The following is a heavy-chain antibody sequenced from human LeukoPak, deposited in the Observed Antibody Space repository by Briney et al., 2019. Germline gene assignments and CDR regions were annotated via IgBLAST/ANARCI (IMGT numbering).Heavy chain of an antibody. J-gene: IGHJ4*02. CDR3: ANHDSNYGSGSTPRN. Sequence: PSETLSLTCTVSGGSIISSDYHWGWVRQAPGKGLEWVSAISGSGGSTYYADSVKGRFTISRDNSKNTLYLQMNSLRAEDTAVYYCANHDSNYGSGSTPRNWGQGTLVTVSS. CDR1: GGSIISSDYH. V-gene: IGHV3-23*01. CDR2: ISGSGGST. D-gene: IGHD3-10*01.